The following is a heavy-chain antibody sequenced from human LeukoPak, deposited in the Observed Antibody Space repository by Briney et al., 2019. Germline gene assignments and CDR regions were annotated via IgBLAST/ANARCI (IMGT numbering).Heavy chain of an antibody. D-gene: IGHD6-19*01. CDR3: ARESVGSGWYRAVGRNFDY. J-gene: IGHJ4*02. V-gene: IGHV3-7*01. CDR1: GFTFSSYW. Sequence: GGSLRLSCAASGFTFSSYWMSWVRQAPGKGLEWVTNIKQDGSEKYYVDSVKGRFTISRDNAKNSLYLQMNSLRAEDTAVYYCARESVGSGWYRAVGRNFDYWGQGTLVTVSS. CDR2: IKQDGSEK.